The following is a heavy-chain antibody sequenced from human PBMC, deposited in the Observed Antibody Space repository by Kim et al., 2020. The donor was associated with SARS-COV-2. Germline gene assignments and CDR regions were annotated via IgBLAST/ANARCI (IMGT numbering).Heavy chain of an antibody. V-gene: IGHV3-30-3*01. CDR2: ISYDGSNK. CDR1: GFTFSSYA. D-gene: IGHD6-13*01. CDR3: ARDLVAAGAFDI. J-gene: IGHJ3*02. Sequence: GGSLRLSCAASGFTFSSYAMHWVRQAPGKGLEWVAVISYDGSNKYYADSVKGRFTISRDNAKNTLYLQMNSLRAEDTAVYYCARDLVAAGAFDIWGQGTRVTVSS.